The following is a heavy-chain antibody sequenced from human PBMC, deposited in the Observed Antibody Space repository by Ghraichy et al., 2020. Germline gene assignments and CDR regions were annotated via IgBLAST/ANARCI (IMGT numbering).Heavy chain of an antibody. CDR3: CGVAGAGYHGRDV. V-gene: IGHV3-23*01. J-gene: IGHJ6*02. D-gene: IGHD6-19*01. CDR2: GGRT. Sequence: GGRTYYADSVMGRLTISRDNSKNTLYRQMISLRAEDTAVYYWCGVAGAGYHGRDVWGQGTTVTV.